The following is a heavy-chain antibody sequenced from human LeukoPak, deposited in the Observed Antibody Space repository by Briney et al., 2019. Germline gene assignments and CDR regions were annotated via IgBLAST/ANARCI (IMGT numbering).Heavy chain of an antibody. J-gene: IGHJ4*02. V-gene: IGHV1-18*01. CDR3: AREGLGELTLDY. D-gene: IGHD3-16*01. Sequence: ASVKVSCKASGYSFSTYGINWVRQAPGQGLEWMGWISTSNGDTKYAHKLQGRVTMTTDTSTSTAYMELRNLRSDDTAVYYCAREGLGELTLDYWGQGTLVTVSS. CDR2: ISTSNGDT. CDR1: GYSFSTYG.